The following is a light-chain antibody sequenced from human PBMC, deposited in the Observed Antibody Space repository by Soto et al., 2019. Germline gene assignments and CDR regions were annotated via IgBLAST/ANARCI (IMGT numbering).Light chain of an antibody. CDR2: EVT. V-gene: IGLV2-14*01. CDR3: TSFSSGRTHVL. Sequence: QSALTQPASVSGSPGQSITISCTGTGSDVGGYNYVSWYQQHPGKAPKLLISEVTNRPSGVSNRFSGSKSGNTASLTISGLQAADEADYYCTSFSSGRTHVLFGGGTKLTVL. J-gene: IGLJ2*01. CDR1: GSDVGGYNY.